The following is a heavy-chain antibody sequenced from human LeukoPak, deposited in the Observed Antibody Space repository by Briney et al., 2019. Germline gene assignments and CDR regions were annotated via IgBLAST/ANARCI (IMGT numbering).Heavy chain of an antibody. CDR2: VNSDGSST. CDR3: ARGYSGTYRLGY. J-gene: IGHJ4*02. D-gene: IGHD1-26*01. CDR1: GFSFSSYS. Sequence: GGSLRLSCVASGFSFSSYSMNWVRQAPGKGLVWVSRVNSDGSSTDYADSVKGRFTISRDNAKNTLYLQMNSLRAEDTAVYYCARGYSGTYRLGYWGQGTLVTVSS. V-gene: IGHV3-74*01.